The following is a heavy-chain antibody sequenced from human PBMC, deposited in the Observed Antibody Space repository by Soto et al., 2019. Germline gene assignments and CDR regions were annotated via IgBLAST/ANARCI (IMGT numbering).Heavy chain of an antibody. Sequence: PGESLKISCKGSGYSFSNFWIGWVRQTPGKGLEWMGIIYPGDSDTRYNPSFQGQVTVSAVKSISPAYLHWSSLKASDTAIYYCARPHRRDNDYGIDYWGQGTLVTVSS. V-gene: IGHV5-51*01. CDR1: GYSFSNFW. J-gene: IGHJ4*02. D-gene: IGHD4-17*01. CDR2: IYPGDSDT. CDR3: ARPHRRDNDYGIDY.